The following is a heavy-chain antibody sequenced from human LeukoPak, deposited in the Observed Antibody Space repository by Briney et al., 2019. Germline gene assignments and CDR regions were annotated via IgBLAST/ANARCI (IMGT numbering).Heavy chain of an antibody. D-gene: IGHD3-22*01. CDR1: GYTFTNYG. Sequence: ASVKVSCKASGYTFTNYGLNRVRQVPGQGLEWMGWISANNRNRDYAQRVQGRVTMTADTSTSTAYMELTSLTSDDTAVYCCARGHSLYYENSAYYYFDYWGQGTVVTVSS. CDR2: ISANNRNR. CDR3: ARGHSLYYENSAYYYFDY. V-gene: IGHV1-18*01. J-gene: IGHJ4*02.